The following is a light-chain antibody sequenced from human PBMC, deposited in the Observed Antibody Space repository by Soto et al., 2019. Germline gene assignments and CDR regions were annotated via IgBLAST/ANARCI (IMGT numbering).Light chain of an antibody. Sequence: EIVLTQSPGTLSLSPGEGATLSCRASQTFSIHYLAWYQQRPGQSPRLLIHATSRRATGIPDRFSGSGSGTDFTLSISRLEPEDFAVYYCQHFENSRFTFGPGTIVDIK. CDR3: QHFENSRFT. CDR2: ATS. J-gene: IGKJ3*01. V-gene: IGKV3-20*01. CDR1: QTFSIHY.